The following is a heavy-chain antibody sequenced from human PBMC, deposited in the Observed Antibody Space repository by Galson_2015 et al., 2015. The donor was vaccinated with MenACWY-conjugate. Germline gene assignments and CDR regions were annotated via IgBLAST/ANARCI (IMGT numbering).Heavy chain of an antibody. Sequence: SLRLSCAASGFPFSGYAMHWVRQAPGKGLEWVSTIWGGGTNKYYADSVKGRFTISRDNSKNTLYLQMNSLRAEDTAVYYCAKDDTTCYFDYWGQGTLINVTS. CDR3: AKDDTTCYFDY. V-gene: IGHV3-33*06. D-gene: IGHD4-17*01. CDR2: IWGGGTNK. CDR1: GFPFSGYA. J-gene: IGHJ4*02.